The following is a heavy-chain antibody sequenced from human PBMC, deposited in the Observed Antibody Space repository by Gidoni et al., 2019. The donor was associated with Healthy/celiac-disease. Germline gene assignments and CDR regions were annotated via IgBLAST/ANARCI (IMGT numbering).Heavy chain of an antibody. V-gene: IGHV3-30-3*01. D-gene: IGHD6-13*01. J-gene: IGHJ4*02. CDR1: GFTFSSYA. CDR2: ISYDGSNK. Sequence: QVQLVESGGGVVQPGRSLRLSCAASGFTFSSYAMHWVRQAPGKGLEWVAVISYDGSNKYYADSVKGRFTISRDNSKNTLYLQMNSLRAEDTAVYYCARDRWSRPHGYSSSCPDYWGQGTLVTVSS. CDR3: ARDRWSRPHGYSSSCPDY.